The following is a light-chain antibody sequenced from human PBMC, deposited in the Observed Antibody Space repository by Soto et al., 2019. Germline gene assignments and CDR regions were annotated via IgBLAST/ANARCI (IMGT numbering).Light chain of an antibody. CDR1: SSDIGGYNY. CDR2: AFT. CDR3: TSYTRSSTYV. Sequence: QSALTQPASVSGSPGQSITISCTGTSSDIGGYNYVSCYQQDSGKAPKLIIYAFTVRPSGVFSRFSCSKFGNTAFLTIFGLQAEDEADYYCTSYTRSSTYVFGTGTKVTVL. V-gene: IGLV2-14*01. J-gene: IGLJ1*01.